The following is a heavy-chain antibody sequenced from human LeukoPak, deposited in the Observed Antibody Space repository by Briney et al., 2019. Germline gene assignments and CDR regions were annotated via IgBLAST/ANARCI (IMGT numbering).Heavy chain of an antibody. D-gene: IGHD2-15*01. Sequence: ASVKVFCKASGGTFSSYAISWVRQDAGQGPDWMGRIIPILGIANYAQKFQGRVTITADKSTSTAYMELSSLRSEDTAVYYCARECSGGSCYPGYWGQGTLVTVSS. V-gene: IGHV1-69*04. CDR2: IIPILGIA. J-gene: IGHJ4*02. CDR3: ARECSGGSCYPGY. CDR1: GGTFSSYA.